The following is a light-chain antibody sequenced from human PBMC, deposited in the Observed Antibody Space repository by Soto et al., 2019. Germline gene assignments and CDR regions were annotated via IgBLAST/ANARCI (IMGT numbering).Light chain of an antibody. CDR2: DAS. J-gene: IGKJ4*01. V-gene: IGKV3-11*01. CDR1: QSINHY. CDR3: QCRGIWPPGAT. Sequence: EIVLTQSPVTLSLSPGERATLSCRASQSINHYLAWYQQKPGQPPRLLIYDASNRATAIPVRFSGSGSGTDFTLTISSLGPEDSAVYYCQCRGIWPPGATFGGGTKVEIK.